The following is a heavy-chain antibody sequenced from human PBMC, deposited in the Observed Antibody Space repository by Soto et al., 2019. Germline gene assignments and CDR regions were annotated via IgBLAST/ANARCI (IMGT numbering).Heavy chain of an antibody. CDR2: ISYEGSNQ. CDR3: ARYPSYYGIDV. CDR1: GFSLRSYA. Sequence: VGSLRLSCAASGFSLRSYAMHWVRQAPGKGLEWVAVISYEGSNQYYADSVKGRFTLTRDNSKKTVDLQMNSLRVDDTAVYYCARYPSYYGIDVWGQGTTVTVSS. J-gene: IGHJ6*02. V-gene: IGHV3-30*04.